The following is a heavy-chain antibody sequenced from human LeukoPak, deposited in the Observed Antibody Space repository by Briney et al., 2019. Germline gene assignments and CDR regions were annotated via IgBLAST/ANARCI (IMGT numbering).Heavy chain of an antibody. CDR1: GGSISSSSYY. CDR3: ATRYSWNYPFDY. D-gene: IGHD1-7*01. Sequence: SETLSLTCTVSGGSISSSSYYWDWIRQPPGQGLEWIGSIYYSGSTYYNPSLKSRVTISVDTSKNQFSLKLSSVTAADTAVYYCATRYSWNYPFDYWGQGTLVTVSS. J-gene: IGHJ4*02. CDR2: IYYSGST. V-gene: IGHV4-39*01.